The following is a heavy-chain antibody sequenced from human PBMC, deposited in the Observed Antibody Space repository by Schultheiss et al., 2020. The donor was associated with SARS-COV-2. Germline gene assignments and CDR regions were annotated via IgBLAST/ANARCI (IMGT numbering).Heavy chain of an antibody. D-gene: IGHD6-19*01. Sequence: SETLSLTCTVSGGSISSYYWSWIRQPPGKGLEWIGYIYYSGSTNYNPSLKSRVTISVDTSKNQFSLKLSSVTAADTAVYYCARAVAGPFDYWGQGTLVTVSS. CDR3: ARAVAGPFDY. J-gene: IGHJ4*02. V-gene: IGHV4-59*01. CDR1: GGSISSYY. CDR2: IYYSGST.